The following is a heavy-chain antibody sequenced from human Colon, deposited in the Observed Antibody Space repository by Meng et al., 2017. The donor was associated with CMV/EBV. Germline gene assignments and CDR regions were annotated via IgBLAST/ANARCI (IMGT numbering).Heavy chain of an antibody. V-gene: IGHV1-2*02. CDR3: ATVSSGYYLYFQH. J-gene: IGHJ1*01. Sequence: QVQLVQSGAEVKKPGASVKDSCKASGYTFTGYYMHWVRQAPGQGLEWTGWINPNSGGTNYAQKFQGRVTMTRDTSISTAYMELSRLRSDDTAVYYCATVSSGYYLYFQHWGQGTLVTVSS. CDR2: INPNSGGT. D-gene: IGHD3-22*01. CDR1: GYTFTGYY.